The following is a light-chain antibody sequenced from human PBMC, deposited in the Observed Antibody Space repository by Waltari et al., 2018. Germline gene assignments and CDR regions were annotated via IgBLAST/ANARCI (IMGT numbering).Light chain of an antibody. CDR1: QSVSSW. V-gene: IGKV1-5*03. CDR3: QHYNSYPLT. CDR2: KVS. J-gene: IGKJ4*01. Sequence: DIQMTQCPSTLSASVRDRVSTTCRASQSVSSWLAWSQQKPGKAPKLLIYKVSNLQSGVPARFSGSGSGTDFTLTISSLQPDDFATYYCQHYNSYPLTFGGGTKVDIK.